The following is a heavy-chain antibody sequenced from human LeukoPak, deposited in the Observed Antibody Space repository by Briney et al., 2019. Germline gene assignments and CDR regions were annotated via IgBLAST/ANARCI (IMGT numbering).Heavy chain of an antibody. V-gene: IGHV3-23*01. J-gene: IGHJ5*02. CDR3: AKDLHYYGSGSYPNWFDP. CDR1: GFTVSTYG. CDR2: ISGSGGST. Sequence: PGGTLRLSCAASGFTVSTYGMSWVRQAPGKGLEWVSTISGSGGSTYYADSVKGRFTISRDNSKNTLYLQMNSLRAEDTAVYYCAKDLHYYGSGSYPNWFDPWGQGTLVTVSS. D-gene: IGHD3-10*01.